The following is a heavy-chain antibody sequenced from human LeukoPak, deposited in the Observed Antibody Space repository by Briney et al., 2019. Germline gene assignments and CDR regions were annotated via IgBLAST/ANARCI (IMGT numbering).Heavy chain of an antibody. D-gene: IGHD3-22*01. CDR3: TRPGGTYYYDSSAPGGDY. Sequence: GGSLRLSCTASGLTFGDYAMRWGRQAPGKGLEWVGFIRSKAYGGTTEYAASVKGRFTISRDDSKSIAYLQMNSLKTEDTAVYYCTRPGGTYYYDSSAPGGDYWGQGTLVTVSS. CDR1: GLTFGDYA. V-gene: IGHV3-49*04. J-gene: IGHJ4*02. CDR2: IRSKAYGGTT.